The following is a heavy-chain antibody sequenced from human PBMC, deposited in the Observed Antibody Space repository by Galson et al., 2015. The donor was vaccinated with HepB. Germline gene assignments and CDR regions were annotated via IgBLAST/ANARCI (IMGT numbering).Heavy chain of an antibody. CDR3: VHSRYFHWFY. D-gene: IGHD3-9*01. CDR1: GFSLSTSGVG. CDR2: VYWDDNK. J-gene: IGHJ4*02. Sequence: PALVKPTQTLTLTCTFSGFSLSTSGVGVGWIRQPPGEALEWLALVYWDDNKRYSPSLKSRLTINKGTSKNQVVLTMTNMDPVDTGAYYCVHSRYFHWFYWGQGTLVTVSS. V-gene: IGHV2-5*02.